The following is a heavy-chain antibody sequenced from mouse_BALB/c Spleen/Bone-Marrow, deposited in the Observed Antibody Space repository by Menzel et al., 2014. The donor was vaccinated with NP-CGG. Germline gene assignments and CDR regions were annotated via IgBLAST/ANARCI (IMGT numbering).Heavy chain of an antibody. Sequence: EVQRVESGGGLVQPGGSRKLSCAASGFTFSSFGMHWVRQAPEKGLEWVAYISSGSSTIYYADTVKGRFTISRDNPKNTLFLQMTSLRSEDTAMYYCARDVPLYDVGYFDYWGQGTLSQSPQ. CDR3: ARDVPLYDVGYFDY. CDR1: GFTFSSFG. CDR2: ISSGSSTI. J-gene: IGHJ2*01. D-gene: IGHD2-14*01. V-gene: IGHV5-17*02.